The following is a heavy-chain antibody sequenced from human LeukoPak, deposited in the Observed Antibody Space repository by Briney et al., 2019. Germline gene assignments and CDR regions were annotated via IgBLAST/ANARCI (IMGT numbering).Heavy chain of an antibody. Sequence: SETLSLTCAVSGGSISSSNWWSWVRQPPGKGLEWIGEIYHSGSTNYNPSLKSRVTISVDKSKNQFSLKLNSVTAADTAVYYCASIESRSNWFDPWGQGTLVTVSS. CDR3: ASIESRSNWFDP. D-gene: IGHD5/OR15-5a*01. CDR2: IYHSGST. V-gene: IGHV4-4*02. CDR1: GGSISSSNW. J-gene: IGHJ5*02.